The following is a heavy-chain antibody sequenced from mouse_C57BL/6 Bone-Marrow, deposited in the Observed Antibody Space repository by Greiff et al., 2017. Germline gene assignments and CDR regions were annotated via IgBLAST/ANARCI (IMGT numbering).Heavy chain of an antibody. CDR2: INYDGSST. J-gene: IGHJ2*01. CDR3: ARDVTTGGFDY. CDR1: GFTFSDYY. Sequence: EVQRVESEGGLVQPGSSMKLSCTASGFTFSDYYMAWVRQVPEKGLEWVANINYDGSSTYYLDSLKSRFIISRDNAKNILYLQMSSLKSEDTATYYCARDVTTGGFDYWGQGTTLTVSS. D-gene: IGHD1-1*01. V-gene: IGHV5-16*01.